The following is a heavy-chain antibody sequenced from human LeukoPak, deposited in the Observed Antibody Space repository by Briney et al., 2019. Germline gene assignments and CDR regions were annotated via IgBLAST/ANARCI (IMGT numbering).Heavy chain of an antibody. CDR1: GFTFSTYA. CDR3: AKDWDISSSFFDY. V-gene: IGHV3-23*01. CDR2: TSGSGGST. D-gene: IGHD6-13*01. J-gene: IGHJ4*02. Sequence: GGSLRLSCAASGFTFSTYAMSWVRQAPGKGLEWVSATSGSGGSTYYADSVKGRFTVSRDNSKNTLYLQMNSLRAEDTAVYYCAKDWDISSSFFDYWGQGTLVTVSS.